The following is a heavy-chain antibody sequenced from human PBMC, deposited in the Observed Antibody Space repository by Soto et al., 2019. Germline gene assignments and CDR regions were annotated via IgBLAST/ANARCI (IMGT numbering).Heavy chain of an antibody. CDR1: GGTFSSYA. CDR2: IIPIFGTA. Sequence: QVQLVQSGAEVKKPGSSVKVSCKASGGTFSSYAISWVRQAPGQGLEWMGGIIPIFGTANYAQKLQGRVTITADKSTRTAYMELSSQRSEDAAVYYCARVRGYRTNGGCDRRWFDPGGQGTLVTVSA. V-gene: IGHV1-69*06. J-gene: IGHJ5*02. CDR3: ARVRGYRTNGGCDRRWFDP. D-gene: IGHD2-8*01.